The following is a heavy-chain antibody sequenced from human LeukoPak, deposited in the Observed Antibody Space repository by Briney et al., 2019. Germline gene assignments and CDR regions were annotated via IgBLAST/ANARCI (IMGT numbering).Heavy chain of an antibody. CDR1: GYTFTSCD. V-gene: IGHV1-8*03. D-gene: IGHD3-22*01. J-gene: IGHJ3*02. CDR2: MNPNTGIT. Sequence: GASVKVSCKASGYTFTSCDINWVRQATGQGLEWLGWMNPNTGITGYAQKFQGRVSITRNTSINTAYMELNSLRAEDTAVYYCAKARGSSGSYDAFDIWGQGTMVTVSS. CDR3: AKARGSSGSYDAFDI.